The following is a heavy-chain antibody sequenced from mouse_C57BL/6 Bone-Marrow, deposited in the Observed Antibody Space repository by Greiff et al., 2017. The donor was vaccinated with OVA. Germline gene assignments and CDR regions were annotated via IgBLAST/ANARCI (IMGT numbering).Heavy chain of an antibody. CDR3: ARGIYDYGEVWAMDS. CDR1: GYTFTNYW. D-gene: IGHD2-4*01. J-gene: IGHJ4*01. V-gene: IGHV1-63*01. Sequence: QVHVKQSGAELVRPGTSVKMSCKASGYTFTNYWIGWAKQRPGHGLEWIGDIYPGGGYTNYNEKFKGKATLTADKSSSTAYMQFSSLTSEDSAIYYCARGIYDYGEVWAMDSWGQGTSVTVSS. CDR2: IYPGGGYT.